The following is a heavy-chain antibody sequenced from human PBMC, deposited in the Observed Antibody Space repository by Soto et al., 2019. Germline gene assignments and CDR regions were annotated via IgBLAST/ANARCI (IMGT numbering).Heavy chain of an antibody. CDR1: GYTFTSYG. CDR2: ISAYNGNT. Sequence: QVQLVQSGAEVKKPGASVKVSCKASGYTFTSYGISWVRQAPGQGLEWMGWISAYNGNTNYAQKLQGRVTMTTDTPTSTAYMELRSLRADDPAVYHCARITMVRGVIITWDYWGQGTLVTVSS. V-gene: IGHV1-18*01. J-gene: IGHJ4*02. D-gene: IGHD3-10*01. CDR3: ARITMVRGVIITWDY.